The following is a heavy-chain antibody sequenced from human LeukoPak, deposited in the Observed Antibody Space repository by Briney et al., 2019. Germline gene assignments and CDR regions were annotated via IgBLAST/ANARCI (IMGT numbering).Heavy chain of an antibody. D-gene: IGHD1-1*01. CDR1: GFTFNDSY. Sequence: GGSLRLSCAASGFTFNDSYMSWIRQAPGKGLEWLSYISSHSISTNYADSVKGRFTSSRDNTKNSLYLQMNSLRAEDTAVYYCAKDLRPDGINDFDHWGQGTLVTVSS. CDR2: ISSHSIST. V-gene: IGHV3-11*03. CDR3: AKDLRPDGINDFDH. J-gene: IGHJ4*02.